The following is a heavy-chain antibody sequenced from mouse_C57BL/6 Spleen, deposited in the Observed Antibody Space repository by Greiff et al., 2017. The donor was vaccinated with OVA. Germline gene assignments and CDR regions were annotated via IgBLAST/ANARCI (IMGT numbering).Heavy chain of an antibody. V-gene: IGHV5-4*03. D-gene: IGHD1-1*01. CDR1: GFTFSSYA. J-gene: IGHJ2*01. Sequence: DVMLVESGGGLVKPGGSLKLSCAASGFTFSSYAMSWVRQTPEKRLEWVATISDGGSYTYYPDNVKGRFTISRDNAKNNLYLQMSHLKSEDTAMYYCARGPHYYGSSYDYFDYWGQGTTLTVSS. CDR3: ARGPHYYGSSYDYFDY. CDR2: ISDGGSYT.